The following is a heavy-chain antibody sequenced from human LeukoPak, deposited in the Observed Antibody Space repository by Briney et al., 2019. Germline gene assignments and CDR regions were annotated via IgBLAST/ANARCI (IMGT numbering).Heavy chain of an antibody. V-gene: IGHV3-23*01. J-gene: IGHJ4*02. CDR1: GFTFSVYA. CDR2: ISGSGGSI. CDR3: AKGPRTVRFGDRHKGMFDY. Sequence: GGSLRLSCAASGFTFSVYAMNWVRQAPGKGLEWVSVISGSGGSIYYADSVKGRFTISRDYSKNTLYLQMNSLRAEDTAVYYCAKGPRTVRFGDRHKGMFDYWGQGTLVTVSS. D-gene: IGHD3-10*01.